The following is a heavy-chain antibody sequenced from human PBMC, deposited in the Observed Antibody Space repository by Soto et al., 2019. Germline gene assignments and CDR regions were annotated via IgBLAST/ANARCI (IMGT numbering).Heavy chain of an antibody. CDR2: IIPIFGTA. Sequence: SVKVSCKASGGTFSSYAISWVRQAPGQGLEWMGGIIPIFGTANYAQKFQGRVTITADESTSTAYMELSSLRSEDTAVYDCARDYPSTTDNHKTTFDYWGQGTLVTVSS. D-gene: IGHD1-1*01. J-gene: IGHJ4*02. CDR3: ARDYPSTTDNHKTTFDY. CDR1: GGTFSSYA. V-gene: IGHV1-69*13.